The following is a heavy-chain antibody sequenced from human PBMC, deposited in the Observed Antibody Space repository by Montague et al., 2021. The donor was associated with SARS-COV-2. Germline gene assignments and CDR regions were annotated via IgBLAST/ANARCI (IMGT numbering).Heavy chain of an antibody. CDR1: GFTFSNYD. D-gene: IGHD3-16*02. CDR3: TRDYRSIVGDGLEI. V-gene: IGHV3-48*03. J-gene: IGHJ3*02. CDR2: ISTSAYTT. Sequence: SLRLSCAASGFTFSNYDMNWVRQAPGKGPEWISYISTSAYTTSYAGSVKGRFTISRDNGKNSLFLQMNSLGVEDTAVYYCTRDYRSIVGDGLEIWGQGTKVTVSS.